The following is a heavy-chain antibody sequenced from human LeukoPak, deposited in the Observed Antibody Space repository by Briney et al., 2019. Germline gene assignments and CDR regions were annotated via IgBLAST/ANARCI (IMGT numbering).Heavy chain of an antibody. CDR3: ASRWSGED. D-gene: IGHD2-15*01. V-gene: IGHV3-74*01. Sequence: PGGSLRLSCAASGFTFSSYWMHWVRQAPGKGLLWVSHISSDGTTTSYADSVKGRFTISRDNAKNTLYLQMNSLRAEDTAVYYCASRWSGEDWGQGTLVTVSS. CDR1: GFTFSSYW. J-gene: IGHJ4*02. CDR2: ISSDGTTT.